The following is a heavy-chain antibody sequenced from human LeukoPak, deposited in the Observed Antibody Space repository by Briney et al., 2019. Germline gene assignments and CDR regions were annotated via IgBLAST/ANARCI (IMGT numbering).Heavy chain of an antibody. CDR2: IKQDGSEK. V-gene: IGHV3-7*03. CDR1: TFTVSSYW. CDR3: ARGQTTMTN. J-gene: IGHJ4*02. D-gene: IGHD4-17*01. Sequence: GGSLRLSCAASTFTVSSYWISWVRQAPGKGLEWVANIKQDGSEKYYVDSVKGRFTISRDNAENSLYLQMNSLRAEDTAVYFCARGQTTMTNWGQGTLVTVSS.